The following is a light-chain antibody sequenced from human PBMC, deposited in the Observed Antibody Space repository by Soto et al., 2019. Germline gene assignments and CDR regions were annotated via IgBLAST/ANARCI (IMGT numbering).Light chain of an antibody. CDR1: SSDVGGYKY. V-gene: IGLV2-8*01. CDR2: EVN. J-gene: IGLJ1*01. CDR3: SSYAGSNNLGV. Sequence: QSALTQPPSASGSPGQSVTISCTGTSSDVGGYKYVSWYQQHPGKAPKLMIFEVNKRPSGVPDRFSGSKSGNTAPLIVSGLQAVEEADYYCSSYAGSNNLGVFGTGTKVTVL.